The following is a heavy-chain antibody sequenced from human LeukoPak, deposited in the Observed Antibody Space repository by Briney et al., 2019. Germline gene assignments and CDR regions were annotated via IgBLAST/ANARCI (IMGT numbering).Heavy chain of an antibody. J-gene: IGHJ4*02. Sequence: PGGSLRLSCAASGFTFSSYAMSWVRQAPGKGLEWVSSISYTGTYIYYADSVKGRFTISRDNAQNSLYLQMSSLRAEDTAVYYCTRHPYGVLDYWGQGTLVTVSS. CDR1: GFTFSSYA. V-gene: IGHV3-21*01. D-gene: IGHD4-17*01. CDR3: TRHPYGVLDY. CDR2: ISYTGTYI.